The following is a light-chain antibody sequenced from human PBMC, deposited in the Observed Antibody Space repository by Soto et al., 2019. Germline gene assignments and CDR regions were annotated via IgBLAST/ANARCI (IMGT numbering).Light chain of an antibody. CDR2: GAS. V-gene: IGKV3-20*01. CDR1: QSVSSSY. CDR3: QQHGSSPRT. J-gene: IGKJ1*01. Sequence: EIVLTQSPGTLSLSPGERATLSCRASQSVSSSYLAWYQQKPGQAPRLLIYGASIRATGIPVRFSGNGSATALSLTISRLEPEDFAVYFCQQHGSSPRTFGQGTKVEIK.